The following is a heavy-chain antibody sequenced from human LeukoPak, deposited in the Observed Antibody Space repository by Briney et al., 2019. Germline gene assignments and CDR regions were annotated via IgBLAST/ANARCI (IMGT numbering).Heavy chain of an antibody. CDR2: IIPIFGIP. CDR3: GLSGNYYYYYMDV. D-gene: IGHD6-25*01. V-gene: IGHV1-69*13. J-gene: IGHJ6*03. CDR1: GGTFRTFA. Sequence: ASVKVSCKASGGTFRTFAISWVRQAPGQGLEWMGGIIPIFGIPDSAQKFQGRLTITADESATTAYMELSSLRSDDTAIYYCGLSGNYYYYYMDVWGKGTTVTISS.